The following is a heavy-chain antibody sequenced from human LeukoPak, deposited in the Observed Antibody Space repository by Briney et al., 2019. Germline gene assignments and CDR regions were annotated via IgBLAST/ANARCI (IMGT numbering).Heavy chain of an antibody. CDR1: GFTFSNYA. Sequence: AGSLTLSCAASGFTFSNYAMNWVRQAPGKGLEWVGVINDSGGTTYYADPVKGRFTISRDNSKNTLFLQMMSLRADDTAVYYCADRDRGAAGCDYWGQGTLVTVSS. D-gene: IGHD6-13*01. J-gene: IGHJ4*02. CDR2: INDSGGTT. CDR3: ADRDRGAAGCDY. V-gene: IGHV3-23*01.